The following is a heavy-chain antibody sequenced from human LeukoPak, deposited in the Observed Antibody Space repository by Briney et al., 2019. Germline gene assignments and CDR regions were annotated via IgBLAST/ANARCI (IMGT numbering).Heavy chain of an antibody. J-gene: IGHJ6*02. CDR3: ARDRSYYYGSGSYYQPINYYYYGMDV. V-gene: IGHV4-4*07. Sequence: PSETLSLTCTVSGGSISSYYWSWIRQPAGKGLEWIGRIYTSGSTNYNPSLKSRVTMSVDTSKNQFSLKLSSVTAADTAVYYCARDRSYYYGSGSYYQPINYYYYGMDVWGQGTTVTVSS. CDR2: IYTSGST. D-gene: IGHD3-10*01. CDR1: GGSISSYY.